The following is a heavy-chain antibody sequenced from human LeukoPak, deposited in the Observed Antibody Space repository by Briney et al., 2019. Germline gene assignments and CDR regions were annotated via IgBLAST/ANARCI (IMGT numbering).Heavy chain of an antibody. CDR3: ARGYSGYDLSLYHYYYMDV. D-gene: IGHD5-12*01. J-gene: IGHJ6*03. CDR1: GYTFSSYY. Sequence: ASVKVSCKASGYTFSSYYVHWVRQAPGQGLEWMGMIIPSDGFTSYAQKFQGRVTMTRDMSTSTVYMELSSLRSDDTAVYYCARGYSGYDLSLYHYYYMDVWGKGTTVTVSS. CDR2: IIPSDGFT. V-gene: IGHV1-46*01.